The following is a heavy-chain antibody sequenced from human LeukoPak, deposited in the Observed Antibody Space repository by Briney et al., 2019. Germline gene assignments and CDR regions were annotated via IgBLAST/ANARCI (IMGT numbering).Heavy chain of an antibody. Sequence: GGSLRLSCAASGFTFSSYEMNWVRQAPGKGLEWVSYISSSGSTIYYADSVKGRFTISRDNSKNTLYLQMNSLRAEDTAVYYCAKVGDVWVTRLSLDYWGQGTLVTVSS. V-gene: IGHV3-48*03. D-gene: IGHD2-21*02. CDR1: GFTFSSYE. CDR3: AKVGDVWVTRLSLDY. J-gene: IGHJ4*02. CDR2: ISSSGSTI.